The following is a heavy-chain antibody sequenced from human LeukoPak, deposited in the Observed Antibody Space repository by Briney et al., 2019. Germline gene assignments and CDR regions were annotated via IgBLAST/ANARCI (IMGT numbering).Heavy chain of an antibody. CDR2: IYYSGST. V-gene: IGHV4-59*12. J-gene: IGHJ1*01. Sequence: SETLSLTCTVSGGSISSYYWSWIRQPPGKGLEWIGYIYYSGSTNYNPSLKSRVTISVDTSKNQFSLKLSSVTAADTAVYYCARVARGGSGSYYSEYFQHWGQGTLVTVSS. CDR3: ARVARGGSGSYYSEYFQH. CDR1: GGSISSYY. D-gene: IGHD3-10*01.